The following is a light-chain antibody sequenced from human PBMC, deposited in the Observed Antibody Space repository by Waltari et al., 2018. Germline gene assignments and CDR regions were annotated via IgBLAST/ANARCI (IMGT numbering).Light chain of an antibody. V-gene: IGKV2-28*01. J-gene: IGKJ4*01. CDR3: MQALQTPLT. CDR1: QSLLYSNGYNY. CDR2: LGS. Sequence: EIVLTQSPLSLPVTPGEPASISCRSSQSLLYSNGYNYLDWYLQKPGQSPQLLIYLGSNRDSGVPDRFSGSGSGTDFTLKISRVEAEDVGVYYCMQALQTPLTFGGGTKVEIK.